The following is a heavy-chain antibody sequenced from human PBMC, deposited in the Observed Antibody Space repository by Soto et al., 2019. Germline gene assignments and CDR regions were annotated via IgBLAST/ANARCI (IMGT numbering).Heavy chain of an antibody. CDR1: GGSISSSSYY. D-gene: IGHD6-6*01. CDR3: AGLEYSSSDDYYYYGMDV. Sequence: PSETLSLTCTVSGGSISSSSYYWGWIRQPPGKGLEWIGSIYYSGSTYYNPSLKSRVTISVDTSKNQFSLKLSYVTAADTAVYYCAGLEYSSSDDYYYYGMDVWGQGTTVT. CDR2: IYYSGST. J-gene: IGHJ6*02. V-gene: IGHV4-39*01.